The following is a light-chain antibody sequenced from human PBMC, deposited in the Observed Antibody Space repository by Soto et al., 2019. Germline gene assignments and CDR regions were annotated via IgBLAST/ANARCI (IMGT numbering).Light chain of an antibody. CDR1: QSVGSY. Sequence: EIVLTQSPATLSLSPGERATLSCRASQSVGSYFAWYQQKPGQAPRLLIYDASNRATGITARFSGSGSGTDFTLTISSLEPEDFAVYYCQQRGNWPLTFGQGTKVEIK. CDR2: DAS. V-gene: IGKV3-11*01. J-gene: IGKJ1*01. CDR3: QQRGNWPLT.